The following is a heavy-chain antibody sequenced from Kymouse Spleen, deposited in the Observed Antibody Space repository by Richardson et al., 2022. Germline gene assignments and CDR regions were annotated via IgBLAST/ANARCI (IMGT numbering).Heavy chain of an antibody. CDR3: ARKGIVGATLFDY. Sequence: QLQLQESGPGLVKPSETLSLTCTVSGGSISSSSYYWGWIRQPPGKGLEWIGSIYYSGSTYYNPSLKSRVTISVDTSKNQFSLKLSSVTAADTAVYYCARKGIVGATLFDYWGQGTLVTVSS. D-gene: IGHD1-26*01. J-gene: IGHJ4*02. V-gene: IGHV4-39*01. CDR1: GGSISSSSYY. CDR2: IYYSGST.